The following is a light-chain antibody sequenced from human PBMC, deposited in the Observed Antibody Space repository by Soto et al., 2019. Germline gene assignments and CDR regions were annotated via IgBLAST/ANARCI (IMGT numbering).Light chain of an antibody. CDR3: SSYAGSTYV. J-gene: IGLJ1*01. CDR1: SSDVGGYNF. V-gene: IGLV2-8*01. Sequence: LTQPPSASGSPGQSFTISCTGTSSDVGGYNFVSWYQHHPGKAPKLMLYEVSKRPSGVPDRFSGSKSGNTASLTVSGLQAEDEADYYCSSYAGSTYVFGTGTKVTVL. CDR2: EVS.